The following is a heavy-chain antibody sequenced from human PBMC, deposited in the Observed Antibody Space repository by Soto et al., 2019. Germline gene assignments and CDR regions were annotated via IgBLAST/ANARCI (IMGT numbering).Heavy chain of an antibody. CDR2: IYHSGST. V-gene: IGHV4-4*02. D-gene: IGHD6-13*01. CDR3: ARDIAAAGYGIDV. J-gene: IGHJ6*02. Sequence: PSETLSLTCAVSGGSISSSNWWSWVRQPPGKGLEWIGEIYHSGSTNYNPSLKSRVTISVDKSKNQFSLKLRSVTAADTAGYYCARDIAAAGYGIDVWGQGTTVTVSS. CDR1: GGSISSSNW.